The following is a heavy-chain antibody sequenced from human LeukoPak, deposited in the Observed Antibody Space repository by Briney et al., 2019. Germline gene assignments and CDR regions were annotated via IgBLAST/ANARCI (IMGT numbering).Heavy chain of an antibody. V-gene: IGHV5-51*01. Sequence: GEPLKISCKGSDYSSTSNLISWLRQMPGKDLKGREIIYLGDSDTSYSPSFQGQVTISADKSISTAYLKWSSLKASDTAMYYCARHTAAAAPFDYWGQGTLVTVSS. CDR2: IYLGDSDT. CDR1: DYSSTSNL. D-gene: IGHD6-13*01. J-gene: IGHJ4*02. CDR3: ARHTAAAAPFDY.